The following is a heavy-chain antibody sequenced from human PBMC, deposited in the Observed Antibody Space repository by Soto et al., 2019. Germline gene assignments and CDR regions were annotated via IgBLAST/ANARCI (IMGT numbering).Heavy chain of an antibody. Sequence: QVQLQQWGAGLLKPSETLSLTCAVYGGSFSGYYWSWIRQPPGKGPEWIGEIKHSGSTNYNPSLKSRVTISVDTSKNEFSLRLSSVTAADTAVYYCARGSLLGSGDAFDIWGQGTMVTVSS. CDR3: ARGSLLGSGDAFDI. V-gene: IGHV4-34*01. CDR2: IKHSGST. CDR1: GGSFSGYY. J-gene: IGHJ3*02. D-gene: IGHD3-10*01.